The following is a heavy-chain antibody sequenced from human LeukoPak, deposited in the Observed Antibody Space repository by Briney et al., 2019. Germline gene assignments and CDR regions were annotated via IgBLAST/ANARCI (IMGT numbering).Heavy chain of an antibody. D-gene: IGHD7-27*01. Sequence: PGGSLRLSCAASGFTFSDYYMSWIRQAPGKGLEWVSYISTSDSAIYYADSVKGRFTISRDNSKNTLYLQMNSLRAEDTAVYYCAKDTGDPTRYYFDYWGQGTLVTVSS. V-gene: IGHV3-11*01. J-gene: IGHJ4*02. CDR2: ISTSDSAI. CDR1: GFTFSDYY. CDR3: AKDTGDPTRYYFDY.